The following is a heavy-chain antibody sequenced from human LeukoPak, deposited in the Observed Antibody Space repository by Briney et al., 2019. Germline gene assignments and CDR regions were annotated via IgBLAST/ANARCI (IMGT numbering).Heavy chain of an antibody. D-gene: IGHD4-17*01. CDR3: AKEGGHGYGDLGGYYFDY. CDR1: GGSFSINNYY. CDR2: SYYSGST. J-gene: IGHJ4*02. V-gene: IGHV4-39*02. Sequence: SETLSLTCTVPGGSFSINNYYWTWIRQSPGKGLEWIGSSYYSGSTYYNPSLKSRVTISVDTSKTQFSLKLSSVTAADTAVYYCAKEGGHGYGDLGGYYFDYWGQGTLVTVSS.